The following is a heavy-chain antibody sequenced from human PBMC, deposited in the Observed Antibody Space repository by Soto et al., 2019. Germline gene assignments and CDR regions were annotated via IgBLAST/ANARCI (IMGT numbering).Heavy chain of an antibody. Sequence: EVQLLESGGGLVQPGGSLRLSCVASGFTFSDYAMGWVRQAPGKGLQWVSAIRDSGDYTYYADSVKGRFTIPRDNSKSTLFLQMDSLNADDTALYYCARTTAVPNTLRSRYFFDYWGQGTLVTVSS. V-gene: IGHV3-23*01. CDR1: GFTFSDYA. CDR2: IRDSGDYT. J-gene: IGHJ4*02. CDR3: ARTTAVPNTLRSRYFFDY. D-gene: IGHD1-7*01.